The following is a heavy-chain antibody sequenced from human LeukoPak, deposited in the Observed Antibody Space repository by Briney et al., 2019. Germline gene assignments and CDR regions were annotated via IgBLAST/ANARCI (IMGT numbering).Heavy chain of an antibody. D-gene: IGHD2-15*01. Sequence: KASETLSLTCTVSGGSISSYDWSCIRQPPGKGLEWIGYIYYSGSTNYNPSRKSRVTISVDTSKNQFSLKLSSVTAADTAVYYCARGGSGLGYCRGGRCYNNWFDPWGQGTLVTVSS. CDR1: GGSISSYD. J-gene: IGHJ5*02. CDR3: ARGGSGLGYCRGGRCYNNWFDP. V-gene: IGHV4-59*01. CDR2: IYYSGST.